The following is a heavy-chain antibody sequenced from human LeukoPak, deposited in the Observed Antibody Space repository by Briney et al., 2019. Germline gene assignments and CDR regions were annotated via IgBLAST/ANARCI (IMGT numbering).Heavy chain of an antibody. D-gene: IGHD2-2*01. CDR3: ARAGNGRPKRYCSSTSCYRSDY. CDR1: GGTFSSYA. V-gene: IGHV1-69*13. Sequence: SVKVSCKASGGTFSSYAISWVRQAPGQGLEWMGGIIPIFGTANYAQKFQGRVTITADESTSTAYMELSSLRSEDTAVYYCARAGNGRPKRYCSSTSCYRSDYWGQGTLVTVSS. CDR2: IIPIFGTA. J-gene: IGHJ4*02.